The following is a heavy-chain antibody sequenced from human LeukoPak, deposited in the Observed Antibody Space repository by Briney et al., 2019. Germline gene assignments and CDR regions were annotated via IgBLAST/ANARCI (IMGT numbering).Heavy chain of an antibody. Sequence: GGSLRLSCAASGFTFSSYSMNWVRQAPGKGLEWVSSISSSSSYIHYADSVKGRFTISRDNAKNSLYLQMNSLRAEDTAVYYCARDYGTMMKNAFDIWGQGTMVTVSS. D-gene: IGHD3-22*01. J-gene: IGHJ3*02. V-gene: IGHV3-21*01. CDR2: ISSSSSYI. CDR1: GFTFSSYS. CDR3: ARDYGTMMKNAFDI.